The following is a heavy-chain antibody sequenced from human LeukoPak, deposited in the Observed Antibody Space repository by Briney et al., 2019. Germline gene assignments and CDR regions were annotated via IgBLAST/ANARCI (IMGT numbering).Heavy chain of an antibody. V-gene: IGHV1-18*04. D-gene: IGHD6-13*01. CDR3: AYSSSWYAGYYGMDV. Sequence: GASVKVSCKASGYTFTCYGISWVRQAPGQGLEWMGWISAYNGNTNYAQKLQGRVTMTTDTSTSTAYMELRSLRSDDTAVYYCAYSSSWYAGYYGMDVWGKGTTVTVSS. CDR1: GYTFTCYG. CDR2: ISAYNGNT. J-gene: IGHJ6*04.